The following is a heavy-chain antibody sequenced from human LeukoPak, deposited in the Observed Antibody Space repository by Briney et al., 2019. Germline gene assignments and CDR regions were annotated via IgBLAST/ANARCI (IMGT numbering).Heavy chain of an antibody. CDR3: ARHEGSYGDYVGY. CDR2: IYYSGRT. Sequence: SETLSLTCNVSGGSISSSRNYWGWIRQPPGKGLEWIGSIYYSGRTYYNPSLKSRVTISVDTSKNQFSLKLSSVTAADTAVYYCARHEGSYGDYVGYWGQGTLVTVSS. CDR1: GGSISSSRNY. D-gene: IGHD4-17*01. V-gene: IGHV4-39*01. J-gene: IGHJ4*02.